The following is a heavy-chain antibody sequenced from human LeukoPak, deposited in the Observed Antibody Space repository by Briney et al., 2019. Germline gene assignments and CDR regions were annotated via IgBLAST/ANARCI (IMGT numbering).Heavy chain of an antibody. D-gene: IGHD6-25*01. CDR2: LFYGENS. Sequence: SETLSLTCTVSGGSISTISSSTYYWGWIRQAPGKGLEWIGSLFYGENSHYNPSLKSRATLSVDTSNNQFSLKLTSVTAADAAVYFCARQLPAAAADTRGYFDYWGQGTVVTVSS. V-gene: IGHV4-39*01. CDR1: GGSISTISSSTYY. CDR3: ARQLPAAAADTRGYFDY. J-gene: IGHJ4*02.